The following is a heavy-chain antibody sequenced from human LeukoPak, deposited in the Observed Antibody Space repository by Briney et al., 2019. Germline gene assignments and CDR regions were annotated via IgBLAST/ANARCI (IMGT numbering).Heavy chain of an antibody. V-gene: IGHV3-53*01. Sequence: EGSLRLSCAASGFIVNKLYMNWVRQAPGKGLEWVSIIYRSGGTYYGDSVKGRFTISRDSSKNTLHLQMNSLRVEDTAIYYCAGAEYYGSSIDYWGQGTLVTVSS. J-gene: IGHJ4*02. CDR2: IYRSGGT. CDR1: GFIVNKLY. D-gene: IGHD3-16*01. CDR3: AGAEYYGSSIDY.